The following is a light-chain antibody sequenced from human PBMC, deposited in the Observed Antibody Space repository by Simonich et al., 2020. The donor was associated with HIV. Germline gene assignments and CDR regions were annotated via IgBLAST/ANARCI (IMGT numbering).Light chain of an antibody. CDR3: QQYSKWSKT. Sequence: EIVLTQSTASLSVSPGERATLSCRASQRVSSNLAWYQQKAGQAPRLLIYGASTRATGIPARFSGSGSGTEFTLTISSMQSEDFAVYYCQQYSKWSKTFGQGTKVEIK. J-gene: IGKJ1*01. CDR1: QRVSSN. V-gene: IGKV3-15*01. CDR2: GAS.